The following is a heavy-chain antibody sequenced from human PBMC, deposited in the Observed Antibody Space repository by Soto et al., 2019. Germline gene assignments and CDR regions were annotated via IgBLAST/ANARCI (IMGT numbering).Heavy chain of an antibody. CDR1: GYTFTSYG. Sequence: ASVKVSCKASGYTFTSYGISWVRQAPGQGPEWMGWISAYNGNTNYAQKLQGRVTMTTDTSTSTAYMELRSLRSDDTAVYYCARERYCSSTSCYIYYYYYGMDVWGQGTTVTVSS. V-gene: IGHV1-18*04. J-gene: IGHJ6*02. CDR3: ARERYCSSTSCYIYYYYYGMDV. CDR2: ISAYNGNT. D-gene: IGHD2-2*01.